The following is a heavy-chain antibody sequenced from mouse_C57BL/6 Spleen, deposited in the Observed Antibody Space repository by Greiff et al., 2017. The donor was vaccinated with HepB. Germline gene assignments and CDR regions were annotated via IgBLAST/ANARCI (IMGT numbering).Heavy chain of an antibody. D-gene: IGHD1-1*01. V-gene: IGHV1-15*01. CDR3: TRSITTVVAHYYAMDY. Sequence: VKLQQSGAELVRPGASVTLSCKASGYTFTDYEMHWVKQTPVHGLEWIGAIDPETGGTAYNQKFKGKAILTADKSSSTAYMELRSLTSEGSAVYYCTRSITTVVAHYYAMDYWGQGTSVTVSS. CDR1: GYTFTDYE. CDR2: IDPETGGT. J-gene: IGHJ4*01.